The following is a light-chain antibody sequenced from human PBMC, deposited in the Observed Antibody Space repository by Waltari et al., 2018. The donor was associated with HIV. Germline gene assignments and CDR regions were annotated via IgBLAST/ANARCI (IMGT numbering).Light chain of an antibody. CDR1: QSVLYSSNNKNY. CDR2: WAS. CDR3: QQYYTTPRT. J-gene: IGKJ1*01. V-gene: IGKV4-1*01. Sequence: DFVMPQSPDSLAVSLGERATINCKSSQSVLYSSNNKNYLAWYQQKPGQPPKLLIYWASTRESGVPDRFTGTGSGTDFTLTISSLQAEDVAVYYCQQYYTTPRTFGQGTKVVIK.